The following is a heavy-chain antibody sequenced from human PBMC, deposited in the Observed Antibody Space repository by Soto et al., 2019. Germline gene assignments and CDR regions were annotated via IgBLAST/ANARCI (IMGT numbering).Heavy chain of an antibody. D-gene: IGHD3-10*01. CDR2: IKGDGSTT. J-gene: IGHJ6*02. CDR3: ARGIRGHYGKDV. V-gene: IGHV3-74*01. Sequence: EVQLVESGGGLVQPGGSLRLSCAASGFTFSDYWIHWVRQAPGKGLMWVSRIKGDGSTTNDADSVKGRFTVSRENAKNTLYLQMISLRAEDTGLYYCARGIRGHYGKDVWGQGTTVSVSS. CDR1: GFTFSDYW.